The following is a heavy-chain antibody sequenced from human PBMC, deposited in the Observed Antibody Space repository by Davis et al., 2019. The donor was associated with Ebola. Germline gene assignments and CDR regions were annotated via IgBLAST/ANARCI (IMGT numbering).Heavy chain of an antibody. D-gene: IGHD2-2*01. Sequence: GESLKISCTGSGYSFTSYWISWVRQMPGKGLEWMGRIDPSDSYTNYSPSFQGHVTISADKSISTAYLQWSSLKASDTAMYYCARRMISGCSSTSCPPFGVARPPHAFDIWGQGTMVTVSS. CDR2: IDPSDSYT. V-gene: IGHV5-10-1*01. CDR3: ARRMISGCSSTSCPPFGVARPPHAFDI. J-gene: IGHJ3*02. CDR1: GYSFTSYW.